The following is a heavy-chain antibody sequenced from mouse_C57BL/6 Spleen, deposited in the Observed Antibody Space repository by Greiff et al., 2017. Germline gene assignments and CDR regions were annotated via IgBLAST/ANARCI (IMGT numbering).Heavy chain of an antibody. Sequence: QVQLQQSGPELVKPGASVKISCKASGYAFSSSWMNWVKQRPGKGLEWIGRIYPGDGDTNYNGKFKGKATLTADKSSSTAYMQLSSLTSEDSAVYFCAGGLRRYWYFDVWGTGTTVTVSS. CDR1: GYAFSSSW. J-gene: IGHJ1*03. CDR3: AGGLRRYWYFDV. D-gene: IGHD2-4*01. V-gene: IGHV1-82*01. CDR2: IYPGDGDT.